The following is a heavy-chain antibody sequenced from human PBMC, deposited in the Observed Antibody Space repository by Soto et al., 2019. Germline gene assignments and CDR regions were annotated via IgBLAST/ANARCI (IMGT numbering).Heavy chain of an antibody. J-gene: IGHJ3*02. V-gene: IGHV4-30-4*01. CDR1: GGSISSGDYY. CDR2: THYSGST. Sequence: PSETLSLTCTVSGGSISSGDYYWSWIRQPPGKGLEWIGYTHYSGSTYYNPSLKSRVTISVDTSKNQFSLKLSSVTAADTAVYYCARHDSTDRDVLDIWGQGTMVTVSS. D-gene: IGHD3-22*01. CDR3: ARHDSTDRDVLDI.